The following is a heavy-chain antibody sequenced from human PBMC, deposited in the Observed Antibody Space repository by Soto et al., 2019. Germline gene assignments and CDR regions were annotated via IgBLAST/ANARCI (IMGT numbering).Heavy chain of an antibody. D-gene: IGHD2-15*01. J-gene: IGHJ4*02. CDR1: GYTFPIHD. Sequence: QVQLVQSGAEVKKPGASVKVSCKASGYTFPIHDIIWVRQAPGQGLEWMGWISNGNTNSAQKFQGRVTMTTDTSTSTAYMEVRSLRSDDTAIYYCARVAIVMVAALGGQGAFLDYWGQGTLVTVSS. CDR3: ARVAIVMVAALGGQGAFLDY. CDR2: ISNGNT. V-gene: IGHV1-18*04.